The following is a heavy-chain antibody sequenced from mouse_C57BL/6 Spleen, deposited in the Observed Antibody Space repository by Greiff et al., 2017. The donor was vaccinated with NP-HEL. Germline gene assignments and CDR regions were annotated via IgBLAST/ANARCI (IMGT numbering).Heavy chain of an antibody. Sequence: EVQLQQSGPELVKPGASVKIPCKASGYTFTDYNMDWVKQSHGKSLEWIGDINPNNGGTIYNQKFKGKDTLTVDKSASTAYMEIRSLTSEDTAVYYCARSMVTTGYYYAMDYWGQGTSVTVSS. CDR2: INPNNGGT. CDR1: GYTFTDYN. CDR3: ARSMVTTGYYYAMDY. J-gene: IGHJ4*01. D-gene: IGHD2-2*01. V-gene: IGHV1-18*01.